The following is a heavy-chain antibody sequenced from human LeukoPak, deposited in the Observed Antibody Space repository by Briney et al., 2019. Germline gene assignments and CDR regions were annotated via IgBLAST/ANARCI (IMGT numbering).Heavy chain of an antibody. CDR3: VRDNWNEFDP. D-gene: IGHD1-1*01. CDR1: GYRFSSVG. CDR2: VSTYNSET. Sequence: ASVKVSCKASGYRFSSVGISWVRQAPGQGLEWIGWVSTYNSETNYAPKFQARVTMAKDTSTSTVFLEMWSLRADDTAVYYCVRDNWNEFDPWGQGTLVTVSS. V-gene: IGHV1-18*01. J-gene: IGHJ5*02.